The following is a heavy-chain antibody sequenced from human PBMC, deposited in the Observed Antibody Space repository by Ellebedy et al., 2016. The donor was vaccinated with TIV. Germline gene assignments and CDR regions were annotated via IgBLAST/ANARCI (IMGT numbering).Heavy chain of an antibody. D-gene: IGHD2-21*02. CDR3: ARRMTAHYYFDF. CDR2: IWNDGSNK. J-gene: IGHJ4*02. Sequence: PSETLSLTCAASGFNFNSYGIHWVRQAPGKGLEWVAVIWNDGSNKYYADSVKGRFTISRDNAANSLYLQMNSLRDEDTAVYYCARRMTAHYYFDFWGQGTLVTVSS. V-gene: IGHV3-33*01. CDR1: GFNFNSYG.